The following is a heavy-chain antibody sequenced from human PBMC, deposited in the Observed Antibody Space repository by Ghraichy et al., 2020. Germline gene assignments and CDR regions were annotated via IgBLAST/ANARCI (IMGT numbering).Heavy chain of an antibody. V-gene: IGHV4-31*03. J-gene: IGHJ3*02. CDR3: ARDGAGGNWRVYAFDI. CDR1: GGSISSGGYY. CDR2: IYYSGST. D-gene: IGHD4-23*01. Sequence: SETLSLTCTVSGGSISSGGYYWSWIRQHPGKGLEWIGYIYYSGSTYYNPSLKSRVTISVDTSKNQFSLKLSSVTAADTAVYYCARDGAGGNWRVYAFDIWGQGTMVTVSS.